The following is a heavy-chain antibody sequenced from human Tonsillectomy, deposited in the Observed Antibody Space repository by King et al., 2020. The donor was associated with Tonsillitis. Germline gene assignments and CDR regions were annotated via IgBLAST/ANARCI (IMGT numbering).Heavy chain of an antibody. D-gene: IGHD6-13*01. CDR2: IYHSGGT. V-gene: IGHV4-4*02. CDR3: ARSVSAAVHGFDC. J-gene: IGHJ4*02. Sequence: QLQESGPGLLKPSGTLSLTCAVSGGSINSNWWSWVRQPPGKGLEWIGEIYHSGGTSYNPSLKSRVTISVDKSKNQFSLKLSSVTAADTAVYYCARSVSAAVHGFDCWRQGTLGTVSS. CDR1: GGSINSNW.